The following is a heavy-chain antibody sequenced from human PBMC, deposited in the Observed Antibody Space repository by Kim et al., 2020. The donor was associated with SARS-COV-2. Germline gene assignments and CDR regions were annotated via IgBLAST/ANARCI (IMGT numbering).Heavy chain of an antibody. J-gene: IGHJ4*02. Sequence: GGSLRLSCAASGFTFDDYAMHWVRQAPGKGLEWVSGISWYSGSIGYADSVKGRFTISRDNAKNSLYLQMNSLRAVDSALYYCARVKRSGSGWYCYVSSGYSCDLWGRGTLVTLSS. CDR2: ISWYSGSI. CDR1: GFTFDDYA. V-gene: IGHV3-9*01. CDR3: ARVKRSGSGWYCYVSSGYSCDL. D-gene: IGHD3-22*01.